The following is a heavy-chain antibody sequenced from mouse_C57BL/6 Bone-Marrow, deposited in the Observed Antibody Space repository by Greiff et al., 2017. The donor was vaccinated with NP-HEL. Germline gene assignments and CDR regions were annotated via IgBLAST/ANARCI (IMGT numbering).Heavy chain of an antibody. CDR3: ARNYYYGSSYAMDY. J-gene: IGHJ4*01. D-gene: IGHD1-1*01. CDR1: GFSLTSYA. Sequence: VKVVESGPGLVAPSQSLSITCTVSGFSLTSYAISWVRQPPGKGLEWLGVIWTGGGTNSTSALKSRLSISKDNSKSQVFLKMNSLQTDDTARYYCARNYYYGSSYAMDYWGQGTSVTVSS. V-gene: IGHV2-9-1*01. CDR2: IWTGGGT.